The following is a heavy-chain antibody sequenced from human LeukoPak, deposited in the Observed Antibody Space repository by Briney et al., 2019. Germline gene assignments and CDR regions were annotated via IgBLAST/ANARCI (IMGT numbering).Heavy chain of an antibody. CDR2: ISAYNGST. V-gene: IGHV1-18*01. J-gene: IGHJ4*02. Sequence: GASVNVSRKASGYTFTSYGISWVRQAPGQGLEWMGWISAYNGSTNYAQKLQGRVTMTTDTSTSTAYTELRTLRSDDTAVYYCARDYGVNSVGVYWGQGTLLTVSS. CDR1: GYTFTSYG. CDR3: ARDYGVNSVGVY. D-gene: IGHD4-23*01.